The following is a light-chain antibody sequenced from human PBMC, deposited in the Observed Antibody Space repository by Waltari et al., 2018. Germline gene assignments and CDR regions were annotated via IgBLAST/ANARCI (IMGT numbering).Light chain of an antibody. Sequence: EIVLTQSPGTLSLSPGERATLSCRARQIVIRSLAWYQQKPGQAPRLLIYDASSRATGIPDRFSGSGSGTDFTLTISRLEPEDFAVYHCQQYGSSHYDSSPFTFGGGTKVEIK. CDR1: QIVIRS. CDR2: DAS. CDR3: QQYGSSHYDSSPFT. J-gene: IGKJ4*01. V-gene: IGKV3-20*01.